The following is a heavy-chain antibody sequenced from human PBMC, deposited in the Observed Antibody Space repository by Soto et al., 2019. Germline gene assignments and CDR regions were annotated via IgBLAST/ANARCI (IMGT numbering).Heavy chain of an antibody. CDR2: IIPILGIA. Sequence: QVQLVQSGAEVKKPGSSVKVSCKASGGTFSSYTISWVRQAPGQGLEWMGRIIPILGIANYAQKFQGRVRXTXDXXTSTAYMELSSLRSEDTAVYYCARERGSYTVGFDYWGQGTLVTVSS. V-gene: IGHV1-69*08. CDR1: GGTFSSYT. CDR3: ARERGSYTVGFDY. D-gene: IGHD1-26*01. J-gene: IGHJ4*02.